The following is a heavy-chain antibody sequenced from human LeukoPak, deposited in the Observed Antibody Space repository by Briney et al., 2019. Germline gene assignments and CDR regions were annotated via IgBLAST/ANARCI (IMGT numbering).Heavy chain of an antibody. J-gene: IGHJ4*02. CDR1: GFTFSSYA. Sequence: QPGRSLRLSCAASGFTFSSYAMHWVRQAPGKGLEWVAVISYDGSNKYYADSVKGRFTISRDNSKNTLYLQMNSLRIEDTAVYYCAGPKYSSGWYGFHHSQFDYWGQGTLVTVSS. CDR2: ISYDGSNK. V-gene: IGHV3-30-3*01. D-gene: IGHD6-13*01. CDR3: AGPKYSSGWYGFHHSQFDY.